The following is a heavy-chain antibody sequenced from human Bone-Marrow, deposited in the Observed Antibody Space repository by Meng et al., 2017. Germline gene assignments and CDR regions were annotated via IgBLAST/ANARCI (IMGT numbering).Heavy chain of an antibody. J-gene: IGHJ5*02. CDR1: GGSINSAGYY. Sequence: VQRQESGPGLVKPAQSLSLTCSGSGGSINSAGYYWSWIRQHPGKGLEWIGYIYYTENTYYNPSLKSPMTISLDKSKNQFSLKLNSVTVADTAVYYCARGRASCSSGGCSLGWFDPWGQGTLVTVSS. D-gene: IGHD2-15*01. CDR3: ARGRASCSSGGCSLGWFDP. CDR2: IYYTENT. V-gene: IGHV4-31*01.